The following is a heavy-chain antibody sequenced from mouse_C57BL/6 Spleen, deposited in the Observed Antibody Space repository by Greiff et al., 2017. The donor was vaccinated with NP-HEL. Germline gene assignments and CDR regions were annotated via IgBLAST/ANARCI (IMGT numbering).Heavy chain of an antibody. CDR2: IYPGDGDT. Sequence: QVQLQQSGAELVKPGASVKISCKASGYAFSSYWMNWVKQRPGKGLEWIGQIYPGDGDTNYNGKFKGKATLTADKSSSTAYMQLSSLTSEDSAVYFCARSELGLYYYAMDYWGQGTSVTVSS. J-gene: IGHJ4*01. D-gene: IGHD4-1*01. CDR3: ARSELGLYYYAMDY. CDR1: GYAFSSYW. V-gene: IGHV1-80*01.